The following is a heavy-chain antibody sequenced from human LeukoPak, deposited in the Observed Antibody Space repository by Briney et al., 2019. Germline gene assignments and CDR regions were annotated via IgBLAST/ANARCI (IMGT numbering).Heavy chain of an antibody. V-gene: IGHV4-34*01. CDR3: ARGHVTNYYYYGMDV. D-gene: IGHD2-2*01. Sequence: SETLSLTCAVYGGSFSSYYWSWIRQPPGKGLEWIGEINHSGSTNYNPSLKSRVTISVDTSKNQFSLKLSSVTAADTAVYYCARGHVTNYYYYGMDVWGQGTTVTVSS. CDR1: GGSFSSYY. J-gene: IGHJ6*02. CDR2: INHSGST.